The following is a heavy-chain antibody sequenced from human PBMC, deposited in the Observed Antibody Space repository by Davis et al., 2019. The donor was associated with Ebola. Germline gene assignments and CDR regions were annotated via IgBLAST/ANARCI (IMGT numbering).Heavy chain of an antibody. CDR2: ISQSGST. J-gene: IGHJ3*02. CDR3: AGYSYGQGAFDI. CDR1: GDSISSSNW. Sequence: SETLSLTCAVSGDSISSSNWWSGVRQPPGKGLEWIGEISQSGSTNYNPSLKSRVTISVDTSKNQFSLKLSSVTAADTAVYYCAGYSYGQGAFDIWGQGTMVTVSS. D-gene: IGHD5-18*01. V-gene: IGHV4-4*02.